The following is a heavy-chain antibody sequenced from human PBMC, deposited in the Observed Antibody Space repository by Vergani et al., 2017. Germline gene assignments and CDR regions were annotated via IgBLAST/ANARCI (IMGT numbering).Heavy chain of an antibody. CDR1: GFTFTDYG. Sequence: EVQLVESGGGLEQPGRSLRLSCRASGFTFTDYGISWVRQAPGKGLEWVGFVRNKEDGGTPEHAASVKGRFTISRDNSKNTMFLQMNNLRAEDTAVYYCAKDNVPGYYDSSGYCDYWGQGTLVTVSS. J-gene: IGHJ4*02. D-gene: IGHD3-22*01. CDR3: AKDNVPGYYDSSGYCDY. V-gene: IGHV3-49*04. CDR2: VRNKEDGGTP.